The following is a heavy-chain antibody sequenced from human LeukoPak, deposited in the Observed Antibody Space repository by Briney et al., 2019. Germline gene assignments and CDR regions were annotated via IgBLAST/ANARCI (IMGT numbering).Heavy chain of an antibody. Sequence: GGSLRLSCAASGFPFSSYWMHWVRQAPGKGLECVSTIRDSDGRTYYADSVEGRFTISRDNSTNTLYLQMNSLRAGDTAIYYCAKSGNTETVDYWGQGTLVTVSS. CDR1: GFPFSSYW. J-gene: IGHJ4*02. CDR2: IRDSDGRT. V-gene: IGHV3-23*01. D-gene: IGHD6-25*01. CDR3: AKSGNTETVDY.